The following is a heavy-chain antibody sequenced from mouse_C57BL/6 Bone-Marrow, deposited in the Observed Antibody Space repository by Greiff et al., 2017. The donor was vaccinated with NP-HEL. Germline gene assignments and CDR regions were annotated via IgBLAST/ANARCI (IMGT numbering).Heavy chain of an antibody. V-gene: IGHV1-5*01. Sequence: VQLQQSGTVLARPGASVKMSCKTSGYTFTSYWMHWVKQRPGQGLEWIGAIYPGNSDTSYNQKFKGKAKLTAVTSASTAYMELSSLTNEDSAVYYCTRGILWLRRSWFAYWGQGTLVTVSA. J-gene: IGHJ3*01. D-gene: IGHD2-2*01. CDR3: TRGILWLRRSWFAY. CDR1: GYTFTSYW. CDR2: IYPGNSDT.